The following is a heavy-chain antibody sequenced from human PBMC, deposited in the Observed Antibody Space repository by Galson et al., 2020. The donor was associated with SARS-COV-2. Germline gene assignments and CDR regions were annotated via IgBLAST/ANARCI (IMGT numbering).Heavy chain of an antibody. CDR1: GGSFSGYY. D-gene: IGHD3-22*01. Sequence: SETLSLTCAVYGGSFSGYYWSWIRQPPGKGLEWIGEINHSGSTNYNPSLKSRVTISVDTSKNQFSLKLSSVTAADTAVYYCARIKKSRITMIVVARGDAFDIWGQGTMVTVSS. CDR2: INHSGST. V-gene: IGHV4-34*01. J-gene: IGHJ3*02. CDR3: ARIKKSRITMIVVARGDAFDI.